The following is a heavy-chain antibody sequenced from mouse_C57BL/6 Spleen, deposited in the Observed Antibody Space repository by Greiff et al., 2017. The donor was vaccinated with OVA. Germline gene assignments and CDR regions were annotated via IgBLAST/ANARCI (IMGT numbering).Heavy chain of an antibody. Sequence: QVQLQQPGAELVKPGASVKLSCKASGYTFTSYWMHWVKQRPGRGLEWIGRIDPNSGGTKYTEKFKSKATLTVDKLSSTAYMQRSSLTSEDSAVYYGARPDDGYYGAWFAYWGQGTLVTVSA. CDR2: IDPNSGGT. J-gene: IGHJ3*01. D-gene: IGHD2-3*01. V-gene: IGHV1-72*01. CDR3: ARPDDGYYGAWFAY. CDR1: GYTFTSYW.